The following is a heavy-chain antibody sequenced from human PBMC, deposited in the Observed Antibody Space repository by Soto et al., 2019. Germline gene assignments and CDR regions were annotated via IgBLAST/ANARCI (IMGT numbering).Heavy chain of an antibody. Sequence: PGGSLRLSCAASGFTFSSYWMSWVRQAPGKGLEWVANIKQDGSEKYYVDSVKGRFTISRDNAKNSLYLQMNSLRAEDTAVYYCARGSPGYSSSWYYYMDVWGKGTTVTVSS. V-gene: IGHV3-7*01. J-gene: IGHJ6*03. CDR2: IKQDGSEK. D-gene: IGHD6-13*01. CDR1: GFTFSSYW. CDR3: ARGSPGYSSSWYYYMDV.